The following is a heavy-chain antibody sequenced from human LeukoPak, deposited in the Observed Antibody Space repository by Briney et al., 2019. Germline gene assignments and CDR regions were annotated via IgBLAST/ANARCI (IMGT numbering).Heavy chain of an antibody. D-gene: IGHD3-10*01. CDR3: ARDGVLSYGSGDTRFYYYYYMDV. CDR2: INPSGGST. V-gene: IGHV1-46*01. J-gene: IGHJ6*03. Sequence: ASVKVSCKASGYTFTSYYMHWVRQAPGQGLEWMGIINPSGGSTSYAQKFQGRVTMTRDMSTSTVYMELSSLRSEDTAVYYCARDGVLSYGSGDTRFYYYYYMDVWGKGTTVTVSS. CDR1: GYTFTSYY.